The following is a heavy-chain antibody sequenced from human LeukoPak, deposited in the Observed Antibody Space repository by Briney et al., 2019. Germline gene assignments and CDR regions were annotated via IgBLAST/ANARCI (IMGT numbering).Heavy chain of an antibody. J-gene: IGHJ4*02. V-gene: IGHV1-69*06. CDR3: ARGLGGGDYFDY. Sequence: ASVKVSCKASGGTFSSYAISWVRQAPGQGLEWMGGIIPIFGTANYAQKFQGRVTITADKSTSTAYMELSSLRSEDTAVYYCARGLGGGDYFDYWGQGTLVTVSS. D-gene: IGHD3-10*01. CDR1: GGTFSSYA. CDR2: IIPIFGTA.